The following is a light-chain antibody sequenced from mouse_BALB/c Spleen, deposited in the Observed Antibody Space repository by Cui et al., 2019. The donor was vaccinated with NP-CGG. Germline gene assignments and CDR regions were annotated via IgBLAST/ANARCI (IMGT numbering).Light chain of an antibody. J-gene: IGLJ1*01. CDR3: ALWYSNHWV. Sequence: QAVVTQESALTTSPGKTDTLTCRQSTGAVTTSNYANRVQEKPDHLFTGLIGGTNNRAPGVPARFSGSLIGDKAALTITGAQTEDEAIYFCALWYSNHWVFGGGTKLTVL. CDR2: GTN. CDR1: TGAVTTSNY. V-gene: IGLV1*01.